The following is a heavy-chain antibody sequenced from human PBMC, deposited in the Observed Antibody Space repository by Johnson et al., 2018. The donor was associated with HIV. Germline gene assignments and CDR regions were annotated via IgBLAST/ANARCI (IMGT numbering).Heavy chain of an antibody. CDR3: AKDLSTAYYDSSEDTFDI. D-gene: IGHD3-22*01. CDR1: GFTFSSYA. Sequence: VQLVESGGGLVQPGGSLRLSCAASGFTFSSYAMHWVRQAPGKGLEYVSAISSNGGSTYYANSVKGRFTISRDNSKNTVYLQMNSLRAEDTAVYYCAKDLSTAYYDSSEDTFDIWGQGTMVTVSS. V-gene: IGHV3-64*01. J-gene: IGHJ3*02. CDR2: ISSNGGST.